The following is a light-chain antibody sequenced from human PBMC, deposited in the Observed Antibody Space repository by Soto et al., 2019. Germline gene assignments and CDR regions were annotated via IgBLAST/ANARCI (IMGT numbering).Light chain of an antibody. CDR1: HTISTW. J-gene: IGKJ1*01. CDR3: QQYTNTNNPWM. V-gene: IGKV1-5*01. Sequence: DIQVTQSPPTLSASVGDRVTITCRAVHTISTWMAWYHQKPGKAPKLLVYDASTLQSGVASRFSGSGSGTEFTLIISGLQPDDSATYYCQQYTNTNNPWMFGQGTKVDI. CDR2: DAS.